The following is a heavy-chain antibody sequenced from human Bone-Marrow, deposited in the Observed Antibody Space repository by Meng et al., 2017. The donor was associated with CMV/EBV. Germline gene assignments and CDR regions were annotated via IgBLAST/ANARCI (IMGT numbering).Heavy chain of an antibody. V-gene: IGHV4-59*01. CDR1: GGSISSYY. CDR2: IYYSGST. J-gene: IGHJ5*02. D-gene: IGHD3-3*01. CDR3: ARFYDFWSGYCWGWLDP. Sequence: SETLSLTCTVSGGSISSYYWSWIRQPPGKGLEWIGYIYYSGSTNYNPSLKSRVTISVDTSKNQFSLKLSSVTAADTAVYYCARFYDFWSGYCWGWLDPWGQGTLVTFYS.